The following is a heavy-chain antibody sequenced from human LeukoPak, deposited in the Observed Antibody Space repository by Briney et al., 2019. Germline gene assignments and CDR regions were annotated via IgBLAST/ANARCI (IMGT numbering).Heavy chain of an antibody. Sequence: KPGESLKISCRGSGYPFTDYWIAWMRQEPGKGLEWMGIVYPGDSHTRYSPFFQGQVTVSADKSVNTAYLQWSGLKASDTAIYYCARLNTTLIRSIWGRFDPWGQGTLVAVSS. CDR1: GYPFTDYW. J-gene: IGHJ5*02. CDR2: VYPGDSHT. CDR3: ARLNTTLIRSIWGRFDP. V-gene: IGHV5-51*03. D-gene: IGHD3-16*01.